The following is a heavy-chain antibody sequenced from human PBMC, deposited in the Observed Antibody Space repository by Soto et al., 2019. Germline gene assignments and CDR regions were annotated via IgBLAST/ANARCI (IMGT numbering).Heavy chain of an antibody. CDR2: VSTNDDRT. D-gene: IGHD3-22*01. Sequence: QVQMVQSGPEVKMPGASVKVSCKTSGYTFTAYGLAWLRQAPGQRPELMGWVSTNDDRTNYARKFQGRVTTTNDRSTTTTSMELRSLGTDDTVVYYWARGLNTESSAYYSFAFWGQGTLVTVSS. CDR3: ARGLNTESSAYYSFAF. V-gene: IGHV1-18*01. CDR1: GYTFTAYG. J-gene: IGHJ4*02.